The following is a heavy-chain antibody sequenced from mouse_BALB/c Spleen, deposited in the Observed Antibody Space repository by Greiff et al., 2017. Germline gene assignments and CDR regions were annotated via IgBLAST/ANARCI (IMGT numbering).Heavy chain of an antibody. V-gene: IGHV5-6-4*01. CDR2: ISSGGSYT. J-gene: IGHJ4*01. D-gene: IGHD1-3*01. CDR3: TRVAQDYYAMDY. Sequence: DVMLVESGGGLVKPGGSLKLSCAASGFTFSSYTMSWVRQTPEKRLEWVATISSGGSYTYYPDSVKGRFTISRDNAKNTLYLQMSSLKSEDTAMYYCTRVAQDYYAMDYWGQGTSVTVSS. CDR1: GFTFSSYT.